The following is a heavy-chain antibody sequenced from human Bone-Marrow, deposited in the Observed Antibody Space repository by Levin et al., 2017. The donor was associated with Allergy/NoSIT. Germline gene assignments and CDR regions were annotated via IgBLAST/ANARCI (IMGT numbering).Heavy chain of an antibody. CDR1: GGSLDGHY. D-gene: IGHD3-16*02. CDR3: ARGAGIVLGDLSVEDYYFDY. V-gene: IGHV4-34*01. CDR2: ISHHGSP. Sequence: SETLSLTCAVSGGSLDGHYWTWIRQSPGKGLEWIGEISHHGSPTYNPSLKSRLTISVDKSRHQFSLRLTAVTAADTAVYYCARGAGIVLGDLSVEDYYFDYWGQGAQVTVSS. J-gene: IGHJ4*01.